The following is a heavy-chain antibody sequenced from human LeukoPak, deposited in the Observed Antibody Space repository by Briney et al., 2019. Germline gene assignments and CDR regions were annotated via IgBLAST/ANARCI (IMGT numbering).Heavy chain of an antibody. CDR2: IGTAGDT. CDR3: ARGVGSVTDFDY. Sequence: TGGSLRLSCAASGFTFSSYDMHWVRQATGKGLEWVSAIGTAGDTYYPGSVKGRFTISRENAKNSLYLQMNSLRAEDTAVYYCARGVGSVTDFDYWGQGTLVTVSS. V-gene: IGHV3-13*01. CDR1: GFTFSSYD. J-gene: IGHJ4*02. D-gene: IGHD4-11*01.